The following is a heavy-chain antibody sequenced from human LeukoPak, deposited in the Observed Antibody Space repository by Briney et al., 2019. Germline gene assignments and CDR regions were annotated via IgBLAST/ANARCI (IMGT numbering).Heavy chain of an antibody. CDR2: IYYSGST. CDR3: ARHMIGYYYENWFDP. V-gene: IGHV4-39*01. Sequence: SETLSLTCTVSGGSISSSSYYWGWIRQPPGKGLEWIGSIYYSGSTYYNPSLKRRVTTSVDTSKNQFSLKLSSVTAADTAVYYCARHMIGYYYENWFDPWGQGTLVTVSS. J-gene: IGHJ5*02. CDR1: GGSISSSSYY. D-gene: IGHD3-22*01.